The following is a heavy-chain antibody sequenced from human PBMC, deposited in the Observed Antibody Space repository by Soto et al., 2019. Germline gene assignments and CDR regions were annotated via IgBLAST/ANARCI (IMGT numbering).Heavy chain of an antibody. Sequence: SETLSLTCTVSGGSISSGDHYWSWIRQPPGKGLEWIGYIYYSGTTYYNPSLKSRVTISVDTSENQFSLKVDSVTAADTAVYYCARALIQLWPHYYYGMDVWGQGTTVTVSS. CDR2: IYYSGTT. J-gene: IGHJ6*02. CDR1: GGSISSGDHY. V-gene: IGHV4-30-4*01. D-gene: IGHD5-18*01. CDR3: ARALIQLWPHYYYGMDV.